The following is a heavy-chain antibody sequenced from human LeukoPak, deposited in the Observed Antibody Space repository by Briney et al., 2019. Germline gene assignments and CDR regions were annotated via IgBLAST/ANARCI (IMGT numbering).Heavy chain of an antibody. Sequence: GGSLTLSCAASGFTFSNYGMSWVRQAAGKGLEWVSHISDRGSSTYYADSVKGRFTASRDNSRNTLYLQMSSLRAEDTAVYYCAKDHPYYYDSSGFGDAFDSWGQGTMVTVSS. CDR3: AKDHPYYYDSSGFGDAFDS. V-gene: IGHV3-23*01. D-gene: IGHD3-22*01. CDR2: ISDRGSST. CDR1: GFTFSNYG. J-gene: IGHJ3*02.